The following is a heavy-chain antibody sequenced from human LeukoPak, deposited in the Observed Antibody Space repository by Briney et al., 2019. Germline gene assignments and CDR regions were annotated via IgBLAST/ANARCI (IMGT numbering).Heavy chain of an antibody. D-gene: IGHD3-16*01. Sequence: SETLSLTCTVSGGPISSNLWNWVRQPAGKGLEWIGRIYSSGTTKYNPSLKSRVTMSVDTSKNQVPLNLSSVTAADTAVYFCARGEWNFDYWGQGTLVTVSS. CDR2: IYSSGTT. J-gene: IGHJ4*02. CDR1: GGPISSNL. CDR3: ARGEWNFDY. V-gene: IGHV4-4*07.